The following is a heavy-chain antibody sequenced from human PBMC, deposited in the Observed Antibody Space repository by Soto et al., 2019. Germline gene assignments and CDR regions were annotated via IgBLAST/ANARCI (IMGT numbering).Heavy chain of an antibody. CDR1: GFTFSSYA. V-gene: IGHV3-23*01. Sequence: TGVSLRLSCAASGFTFSSYAMSWVRQAPGKGLEWVSAISGSGGSTYYADSVKGRFTISRDNSKNTLYLQMNSLRAEDTAVYYCAKGGQQLVYYYYGMDVWGQGTTVTVSS. J-gene: IGHJ6*02. D-gene: IGHD6-13*01. CDR3: AKGGQQLVYYYYGMDV. CDR2: ISGSGGST.